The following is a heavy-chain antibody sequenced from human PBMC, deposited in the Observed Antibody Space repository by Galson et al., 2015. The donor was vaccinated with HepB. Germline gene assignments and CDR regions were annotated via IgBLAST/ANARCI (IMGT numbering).Heavy chain of an antibody. J-gene: IGHJ5*02. CDR2: IIPIFGTA. CDR3: AREVKIAVAGPTENWFDP. CDR1: GGTFSSYA. D-gene: IGHD6-19*01. V-gene: IGHV1-69*13. Sequence: SVKVSCKASGGTFSSYAISWVRQAPGQGLEWMGGIIPIFGTANYAQKFQGRVTITADESTSTAYMEPSSLRSEDTAVYYCAREVKIAVAGPTENWFDPWGQGTLVTVSS.